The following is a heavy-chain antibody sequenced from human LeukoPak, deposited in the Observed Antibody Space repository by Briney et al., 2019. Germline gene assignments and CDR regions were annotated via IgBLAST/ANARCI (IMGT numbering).Heavy chain of an antibody. V-gene: IGHV1-69*13. D-gene: IGHD2-15*01. CDR1: GGTFSSYA. Sequence: SVKVSCKASGGTFSSYAISWVRQAPGQGLEWMGGLIPIFGTANYAQKFQGRVTITAGGSTSTGYMEPSSLRFEDTAVYYCARGGYCSGGSCYSFAPHFDYWGQGTLVTVSS. J-gene: IGHJ4*02. CDR2: LIPIFGTA. CDR3: ARGGYCSGGSCYSFAPHFDY.